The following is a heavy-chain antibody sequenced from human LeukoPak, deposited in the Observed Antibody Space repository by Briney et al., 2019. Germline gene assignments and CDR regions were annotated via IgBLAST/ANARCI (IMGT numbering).Heavy chain of an antibody. J-gene: IGHJ4*02. D-gene: IGHD6-19*01. CDR1: GGSISSGGYY. V-gene: IGHV4-31*03. CDR3: ARGYSSGWYGFDY. Sequence: SQTLSLTCTVSGGSISSGGYYWRWIRQHPGKGLEWIGYIYYSGSTYYNPSLKSRVTISVDTSKNQFSLKLSSVTAADTAVYYCARGYSSGWYGFDYWGQGTLVTVSS. CDR2: IYYSGST.